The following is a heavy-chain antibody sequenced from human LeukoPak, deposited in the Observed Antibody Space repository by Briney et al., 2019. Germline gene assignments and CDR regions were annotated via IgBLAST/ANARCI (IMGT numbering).Heavy chain of an antibody. Sequence: GASVKVSCKASGYTFTSYYMHWVRQAPGQGLEWMGIINPSGGSTSYAQKFQGRVTMTRDTSTSTVYMELSSLRSEDTAVYYCARESGGPITYYDILTGPGSGLNWFDPWGQGTLVTVSS. CDR1: GYTFTSYY. D-gene: IGHD3-9*01. CDR3: ARESGGPITYYDILTGPGSGLNWFDP. J-gene: IGHJ5*02. CDR2: INPSGGST. V-gene: IGHV1-46*01.